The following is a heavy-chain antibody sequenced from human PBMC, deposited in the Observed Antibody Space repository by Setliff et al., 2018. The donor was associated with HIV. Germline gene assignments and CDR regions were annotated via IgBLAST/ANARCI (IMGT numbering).Heavy chain of an antibody. CDR2: IRSKAYGGTT. J-gene: IGHJ4*02. CDR3: TRGPIVATSHPLYFDY. CDR1: GFTFGDYA. D-gene: IGHD5-12*01. Sequence: PGGSLRLSCTASGFTFGDYAMSWVRQAPGKGLEWVGFIRSKAYGGTTEYAASVKGRFTISRDDSKSIAYLQMNSLKTEDTAVYYCTRGPIVATSHPLYFDYWGQGTLVTVSS. V-gene: IGHV3-49*04.